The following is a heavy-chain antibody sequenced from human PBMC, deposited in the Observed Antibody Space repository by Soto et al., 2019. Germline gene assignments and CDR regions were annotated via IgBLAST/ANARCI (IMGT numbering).Heavy chain of an antibody. J-gene: IGHJ6*04. CDR2: IFSNDEK. Sequence: GSGPTLVNPTETLTLTCTVSGFSLSNARMGVSWIRQPPGKALEWLAHIFSNDEKSYSTSLKSRLTISKDTSKSQVVLTMTNMDPVDTATYYCARFIVVVVAASLPWDVWGKGTTVTVSS. CDR1: GFSLSNARMG. D-gene: IGHD2-15*01. CDR3: ARFIVVVVAASLPWDV. V-gene: IGHV2-26*01.